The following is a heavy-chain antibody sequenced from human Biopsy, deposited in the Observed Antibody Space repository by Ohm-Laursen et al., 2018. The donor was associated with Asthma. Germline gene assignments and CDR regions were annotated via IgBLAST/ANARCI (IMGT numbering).Heavy chain of an antibody. J-gene: IGHJ4*02. Sequence: GSLRLSCSASGFTFSSYAMSWVRQAPGKGLEWVSAISGSGGSTYYADSVKGRFTISRDNSKNTLYLQMNSLRAEDTAVYYCAKESRRDGYNRRNYYFDYWGQGTLSPSPQ. V-gene: IGHV3-23*01. CDR1: GFTFSSYA. CDR3: AKESRRDGYNRRNYYFDY. D-gene: IGHD5-24*01. CDR2: ISGSGGST.